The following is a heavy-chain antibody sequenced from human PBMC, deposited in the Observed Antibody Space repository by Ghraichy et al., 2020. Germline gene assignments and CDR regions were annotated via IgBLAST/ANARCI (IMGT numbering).Heavy chain of an antibody. CDR3: ASYGSGRYYYYGMDV. D-gene: IGHD3-10*01. J-gene: IGHJ6*02. V-gene: IGHV4-39*01. CDR1: GGSISSSSYY. Sequence: SETLSLTCTVSGGSISSSSYYWGWIRQPPGKGLEWIGSIYYSGSTYYNPSLKSRVTISVDTSKNQFSLKLSSVTAADTAVYYCASYGSGRYYYYGMDVWGQGTTVTVSS. CDR2: IYYSGST.